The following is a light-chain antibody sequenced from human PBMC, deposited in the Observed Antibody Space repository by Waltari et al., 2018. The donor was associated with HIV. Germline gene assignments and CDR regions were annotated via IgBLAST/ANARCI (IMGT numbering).Light chain of an antibody. CDR3: CSYAGSYTFYV. Sequence: QSALTQPRSVSGSPGQSVTISCTGTSRDVGGYNYVPWYQQHPGKAPKLMIYDVSKRPSGVPDRFSGSKSGNTASLTISGLQAEDEADYYCCSYAGSYTFYVFGTGTKVTVL. J-gene: IGLJ1*01. CDR2: DVS. CDR1: SRDVGGYNY. V-gene: IGLV2-11*01.